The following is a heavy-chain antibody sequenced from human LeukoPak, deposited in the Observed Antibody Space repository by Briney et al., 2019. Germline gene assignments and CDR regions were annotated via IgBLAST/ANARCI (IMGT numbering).Heavy chain of an antibody. J-gene: IGHJ6*03. CDR1: GYSLSEVL. Sequence: ASVKVSCKVSGYSLSEVLIHWVRQTPGKGLEWMGGFDPEDDESIYAQKFQGRVIMTEDTSTDTAYMELGSLRSDDTAVYYCARDFRYCGGDCSRLYDYYYMDVWGKGTTVTVSS. CDR3: ARDFRYCGGDCSRLYDYYYMDV. D-gene: IGHD2-21*01. V-gene: IGHV1-24*01. CDR2: FDPEDDES.